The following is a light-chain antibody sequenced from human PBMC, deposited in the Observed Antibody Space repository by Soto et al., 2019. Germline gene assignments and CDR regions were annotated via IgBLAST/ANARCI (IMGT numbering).Light chain of an antibody. CDR2: GAS. Sequence: QVTESPSYLSASVRDIVTITCRASQSISISLNWYQLKPGKAPNLLMYGASYLKSGVPTRFSGSGSGTDFTLTISSLQPEDFATYYCQQTYTTPEITFGQGRRLEIK. CDR1: QSISIS. J-gene: IGKJ5*01. CDR3: QQTYTTPEIT. V-gene: IGKV1-39*01.